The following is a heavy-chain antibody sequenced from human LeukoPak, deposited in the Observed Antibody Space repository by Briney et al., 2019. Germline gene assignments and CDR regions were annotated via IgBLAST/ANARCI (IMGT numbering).Heavy chain of an antibody. V-gene: IGHV5-51*01. CDR2: IYPGDSDT. CDR1: GYTFTTYW. J-gene: IGHJ4*02. CDR3: ARQSSRISGVDY. Sequence: GESLKISCKGSGYTFTTYWIAWVRQMPGKGLEWMGIIYPGDSDTRYSPSFQGQVTISADKSISTAFLQWSSLKASDTAMYYCARQSSRISGVDYWGQGTLVTVSS. D-gene: IGHD3-10*01.